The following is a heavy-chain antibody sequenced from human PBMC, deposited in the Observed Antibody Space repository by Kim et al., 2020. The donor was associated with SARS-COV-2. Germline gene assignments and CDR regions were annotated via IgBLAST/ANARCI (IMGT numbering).Heavy chain of an antibody. CDR3: ARGGGGYYDSSGYYHLDHSWFDP. Sequence: SETLSLTCAVSGGSISSGGYSWSWIRQPPGKGLEWIGYIYHSGSTYYNPSLKSRVTISVDRSKNQFSLKLSSVTAADTAVYYCARGGGGYYDSSGYYHLDHSWFDPWGQGTLVTVSS. V-gene: IGHV4-30-2*01. J-gene: IGHJ5*02. CDR1: GGSISSGGYS. D-gene: IGHD3-22*01. CDR2: IYHSGST.